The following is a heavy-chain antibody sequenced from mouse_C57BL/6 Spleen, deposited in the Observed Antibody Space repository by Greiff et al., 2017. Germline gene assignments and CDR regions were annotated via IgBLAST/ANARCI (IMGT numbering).Heavy chain of an antibody. J-gene: IGHJ3*01. CDR1: GYTFTSYW. CDR3: ARGDGYYTPWFAY. Sequence: QVQLKQSGAELAKPGASVKLSCTASGYTFTSYWMHWVNQRPGPGLAWIGYINPSSGYTKYNQKFKDKATLTADKSSSTAYMQLSSLTYEDSAVYYCARGDGYYTPWFAYWGQGTLVTVSA. D-gene: IGHD2-3*01. V-gene: IGHV1-7*01. CDR2: INPSSGYT.